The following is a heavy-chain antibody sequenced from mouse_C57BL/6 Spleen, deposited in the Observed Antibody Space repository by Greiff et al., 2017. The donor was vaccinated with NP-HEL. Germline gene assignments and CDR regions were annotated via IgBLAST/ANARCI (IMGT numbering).Heavy chain of an antibody. CDR3: ARPYYGSGGAMDY. Sequence: DVQLVESGGGLVKPGGSLKLSCAASGFTFSDYGMHWVRQAPEKGLEWVAYISSGSSTIYYADTVKGRFTISRDNAKNTLFLQMTSLRSEDTAMYYCARPYYGSGGAMDYWGQGTSVTVSS. CDR2: ISSGSSTI. V-gene: IGHV5-17*01. J-gene: IGHJ4*01. D-gene: IGHD1-1*01. CDR1: GFTFSDYG.